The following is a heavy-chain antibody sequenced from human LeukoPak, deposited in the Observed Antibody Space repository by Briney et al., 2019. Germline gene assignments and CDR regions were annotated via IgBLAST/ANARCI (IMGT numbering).Heavy chain of an antibody. V-gene: IGHV1-2*02. CDR3: ARATHSHGLATGY. D-gene: IGHD2-15*01. Sequence: ASVQFSFKASGSSFTGYYMHWVRPPPRQGLEWMGWINPNSGGTNYAQKFQGRVTMTRDTSISTAYMELSRLRSDDTAVYSCARATHSHGLATGYWGQATLVTVSS. J-gene: IGHJ4*02. CDR1: GSSFTGYY. CDR2: INPNSGGT.